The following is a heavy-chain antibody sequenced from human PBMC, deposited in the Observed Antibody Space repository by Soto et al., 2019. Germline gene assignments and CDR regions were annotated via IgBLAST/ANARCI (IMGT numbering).Heavy chain of an antibody. CDR3: ARGAYYYRSGSYYYYYYYMDV. Sequence: TSETLSLTCAGYGGSFSGYYWSWIRQPPGKGLEWIGEINHSGSTNYNPSLKSRVTISVDTSKNQFSLKLSSVTAADTAVYYCARGAYYYRSGSYYYYYYYMDVWGKGTTVTVS. V-gene: IGHV4-34*01. D-gene: IGHD3-10*01. CDR2: INHSGST. J-gene: IGHJ6*03. CDR1: GGSFSGYY.